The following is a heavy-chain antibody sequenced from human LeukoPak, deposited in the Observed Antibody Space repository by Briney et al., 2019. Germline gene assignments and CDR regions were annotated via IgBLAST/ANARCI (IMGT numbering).Heavy chain of an antibody. V-gene: IGHV3-66*01. J-gene: IGHJ4*02. Sequence: GGSLRLSCAASGFTVSSNYMSWVRQAPGKGLEWVSVIYSGGSTYYADSVKGRFTISRDNSKNTLYLQMNSLRAEDTAVYYCARVTVPGGDYFDYWGQGTLVTVSS. D-gene: IGHD2-21*01. CDR2: IYSGGST. CDR3: ARVTVPGGDYFDY. CDR1: GFTVSSNY.